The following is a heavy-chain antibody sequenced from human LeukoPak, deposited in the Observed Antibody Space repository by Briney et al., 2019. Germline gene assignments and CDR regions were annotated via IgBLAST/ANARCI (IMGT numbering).Heavy chain of an antibody. V-gene: IGHV1-69*04. Sequence: GASVKVSCKASGGTFSSYAISWMRQAPGQGLEWMGRIIPILGIANYAQKFQGRVTITADKSTSTAYMELSSLRSEDTAVYYCARGLTNRLLLPGDYWGQGTLVTVSS. CDR1: GGTFSSYA. CDR3: ARGLTNRLLLPGDY. D-gene: IGHD3-22*01. J-gene: IGHJ4*02. CDR2: IIPILGIA.